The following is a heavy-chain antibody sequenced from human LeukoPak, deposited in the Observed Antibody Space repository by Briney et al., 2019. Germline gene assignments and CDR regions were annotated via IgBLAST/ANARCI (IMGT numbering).Heavy chain of an antibody. CDR1: GYTFTSYD. J-gene: IGHJ3*02. V-gene: IGHV1-8*03. CDR3: ARISGSLNDAFDI. Sequence: ASVKVSCKASGYTFTSYDINWLRQATGQGLEWMGWMNPNSGNTGYAQKFQGRVTITRNTSISTAYMELSSLRSEDTAVYYCARISGSLNDAFDIWGQGTMVTVSS. D-gene: IGHD1-26*01. CDR2: MNPNSGNT.